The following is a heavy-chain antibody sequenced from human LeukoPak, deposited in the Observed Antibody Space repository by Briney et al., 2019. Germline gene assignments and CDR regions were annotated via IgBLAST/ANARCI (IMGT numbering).Heavy chain of an antibody. Sequence: PGGSLRLSCVASGSTFSSIWMSWVRQAPGKGLELVGNIQPDGSEQYPVDSVKGRFTISRDNARNSLYLQMNSLRVEDTAVYYCAGQHYARFDPWGQGTLVTVSS. D-gene: IGHD3-16*01. V-gene: IGHV3-7*01. J-gene: IGHJ5*02. CDR1: GSTFSSIW. CDR3: AGQHYARFDP. CDR2: IQPDGSEQ.